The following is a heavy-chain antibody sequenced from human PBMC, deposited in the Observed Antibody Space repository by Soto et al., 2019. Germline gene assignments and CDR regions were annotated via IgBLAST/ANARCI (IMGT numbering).Heavy chain of an antibody. J-gene: IGHJ4*02. Sequence: SETLSLTCAVYGGSFSGYYWSWIRQPPGKGLEWIGEINHSGSTNYNPSLKSRVTISVDTSKNQFSLKLSSVTAADTAVYYCARGRGWNMVRGVIYNYWGQGTLVTVSS. CDR1: GGSFSGYY. CDR2: INHSGST. CDR3: ARGRGWNMVRGVIYNY. V-gene: IGHV4-34*01. D-gene: IGHD3-10*01.